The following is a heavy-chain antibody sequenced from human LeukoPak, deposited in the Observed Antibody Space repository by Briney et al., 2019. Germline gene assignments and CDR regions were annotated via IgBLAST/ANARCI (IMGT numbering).Heavy chain of an antibody. CDR3: ARLHRSSIAAREILGDFDY. CDR1: GGSISSSSYY. V-gene: IGHV4-39*07. J-gene: IGHJ4*02. CDR2: IYYSGST. Sequence: SETLSLTCTVSGGSISSSSYYWGWIRQPPGKGLEWIGSIYYSGSTYYNPSLKSRVTISVDTSKNQFSLKLSSVTAADTAVYCCARLHRSSIAAREILGDFDYWGQGTLVTVSS. D-gene: IGHD6-6*01.